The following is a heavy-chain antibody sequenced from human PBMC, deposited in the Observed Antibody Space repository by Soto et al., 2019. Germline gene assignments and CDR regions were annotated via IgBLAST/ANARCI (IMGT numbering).Heavy chain of an antibody. J-gene: IGHJ5*02. Sequence: QVQLVQSGAEVKKPGSSVKVSCKASGGTFSSYAISWVRQAPGQGLEWMGGIIPIFGTANYAQKFQGRVTITADESTSTAYMELRSLRSEDTAVYYCARDQLGGGRLTQSNWFDPWGQGTLVTVSS. D-gene: IGHD6-25*01. CDR3: ARDQLGGGRLTQSNWFDP. CDR1: GGTFSSYA. CDR2: IIPIFGTA. V-gene: IGHV1-69*01.